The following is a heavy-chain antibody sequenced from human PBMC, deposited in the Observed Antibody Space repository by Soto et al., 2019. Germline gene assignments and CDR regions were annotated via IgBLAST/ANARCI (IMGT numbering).Heavy chain of an antibody. CDR1: GGSISHHY. CDR3: ARGFYDSSGYSSPFDS. CDR2: IYYSGNT. J-gene: IGHJ5*01. V-gene: IGHV4-59*11. D-gene: IGHD3-22*01. Sequence: QVQLQESGPGLVKPSETLSLTCTVSGGSISHHYWRWIRQPPGKRLEWIGYIYYSGNTKYNPSLESRVTISVDTSKNQFSLKLSSVTAADTALYYCARGFYDSSGYSSPFDSWGQGTQVTVSS.